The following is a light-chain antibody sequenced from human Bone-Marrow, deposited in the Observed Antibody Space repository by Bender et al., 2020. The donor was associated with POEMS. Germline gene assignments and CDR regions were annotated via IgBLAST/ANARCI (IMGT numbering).Light chain of an antibody. CDR3: SSYTSTYSAQ. Sequence: QSALTQPASVSGSPGQSITISCTGSTSDVGGYNYVSWYQHHPGNAPHLIIYDVNSRPSGVPSRFSGSKSGNTASLTISGLQADDEADYCCSSYTSTYSAQFGGGTKLTVL. V-gene: IGLV2-14*03. CDR2: DVN. CDR1: TSDVGGYNY. J-gene: IGLJ2*01.